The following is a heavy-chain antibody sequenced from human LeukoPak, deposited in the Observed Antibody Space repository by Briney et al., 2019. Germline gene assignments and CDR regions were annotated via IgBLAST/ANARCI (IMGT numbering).Heavy chain of an antibody. Sequence: SVKVSCKASGGTFSSYAISWVRQAPGQGLEWMGGIIPIFGTANYAQKFQGRVTITADESTSTAYMELSSLRSEDTAVYYCARGRVVVVAAKFSADMDAWGKGTTVTISS. J-gene: IGHJ6*03. CDR1: GGTFSSYA. V-gene: IGHV1-69*13. CDR2: IIPIFGTA. D-gene: IGHD2-15*01. CDR3: ARGRVVVVAAKFSADMDA.